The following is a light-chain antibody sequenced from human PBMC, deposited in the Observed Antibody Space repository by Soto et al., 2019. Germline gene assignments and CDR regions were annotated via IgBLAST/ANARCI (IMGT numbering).Light chain of an antibody. Sequence: ESVLTQSPGTLSLSPGERATLSCRASQSVSSNYLAWYQQKPGQAPRLLIYGASSRATGIPDRFSGSGSGTDFTLTISGLEPEDCAVYYWQQYGRSSFTFGPGTKVDI. CDR3: QQYGRSSFT. V-gene: IGKV3-20*01. CDR1: QSVSSNY. CDR2: GAS. J-gene: IGKJ3*01.